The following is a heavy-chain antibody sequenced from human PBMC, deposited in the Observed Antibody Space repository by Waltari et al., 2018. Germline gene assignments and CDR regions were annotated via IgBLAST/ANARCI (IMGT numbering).Heavy chain of an antibody. CDR1: GFTFSSYA. V-gene: IGHV3-30*04. CDR2: ISYEGSNN. J-gene: IGHJ4*02. D-gene: IGHD3-9*01. Sequence: QVQLVESGGGVVQPGRSLRLSCAASGFTFSSYAMHWVRQAPGKGREWVAGISYEGSNNYYADSVKGRFTIARDNSKNTLYLQMNSLRAEDTAVYYCARVGYFDWYYFDYWGQGTLVTVSS. CDR3: ARVGYFDWYYFDY.